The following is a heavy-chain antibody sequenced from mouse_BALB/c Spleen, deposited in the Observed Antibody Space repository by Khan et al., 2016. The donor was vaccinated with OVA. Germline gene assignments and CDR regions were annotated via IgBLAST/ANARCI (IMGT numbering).Heavy chain of an antibody. Sequence: EVKLLESGGDLVKPGGSLKLSCAASGFSFSSYSMSWVRQTPDKRLEWVATISSGGDYTYYPDIVKGRFTISRDNAKNTLYLQMSSLKSEDTAMYYCASHLTGSFAYWGQGTPVTVSA. CDR1: GFSFSSYS. V-gene: IGHV5-6*01. CDR2: ISSGGDYT. D-gene: IGHD4-1*01. J-gene: IGHJ3*01. CDR3: ASHLTGSFAY.